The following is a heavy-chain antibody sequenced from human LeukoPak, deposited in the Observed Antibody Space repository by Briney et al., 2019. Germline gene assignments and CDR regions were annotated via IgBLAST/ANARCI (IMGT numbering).Heavy chain of an antibody. Sequence: SETLSLTCTVSGGSISSSSYYWGWIRQPPGKGLEWIGSIYYSGSTNYNPSLKSRVTIAVDTSKNQFSLKLSSVTAADTAVYYCARTTNAHSYYYYYMDVWGKGTTVTVSS. D-gene: IGHD1-1*01. CDR3: ARTTNAHSYYYYYMDV. V-gene: IGHV4-39*07. CDR2: IYYSGST. J-gene: IGHJ6*03. CDR1: GGSISSSSYY.